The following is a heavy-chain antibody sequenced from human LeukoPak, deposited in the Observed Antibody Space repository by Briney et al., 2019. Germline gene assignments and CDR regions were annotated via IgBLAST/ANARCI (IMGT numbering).Heavy chain of an antibody. Sequence: GGSLRLSCAASGFTLSNYAMSWVRHAPGKGLEWVSIIRGSGGHTHHADSVKGLLTISSNNSKNTLYLQMNSMRAEDTAGYYCAKDDVELGACSSTSCYAALPLFDYWGQGTLVTVSS. CDR2: IRGSGGHT. V-gene: IGHV3-23*01. J-gene: IGHJ4*02. CDR1: GFTLSNYA. D-gene: IGHD2-2*01. CDR3: AKDDVELGACSSTSCYAALPLFDY.